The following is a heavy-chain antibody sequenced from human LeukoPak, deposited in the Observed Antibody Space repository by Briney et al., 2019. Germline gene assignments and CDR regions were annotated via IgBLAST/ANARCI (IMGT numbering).Heavy chain of an antibody. V-gene: IGHV4-39*07. CDR1: GGSISSSSYY. D-gene: IGHD3-22*01. CDR2: INHSGST. CDR3: ARGYYYDSSGYSLDY. J-gene: IGHJ4*02. Sequence: SETLSLTCTVSGGSISSSSYYWSWIRQPPGKGLEWIGEINHSGSTNYNPSLKSRVTISVDTSKNQFSLKLSSVTAADTAVYYCARGYYYDSSGYSLDYWGQGTLVTVSS.